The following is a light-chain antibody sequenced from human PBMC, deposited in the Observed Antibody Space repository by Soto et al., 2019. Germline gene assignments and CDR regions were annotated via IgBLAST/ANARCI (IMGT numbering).Light chain of an antibody. V-gene: IGLV1-40*01. CDR1: SSNIGAGYA. J-gene: IGLJ2*01. CDR2: DSD. CDR3: QSYDNSHDWDVI. Sequence: QSVLTQPPSVSGAPGQRVTISCTGSSSNIGAGYAVHWYQQRPGTAPKLLISDSDNRPSGVLDRFSGSKSGTSASLAITGLQAEDEADYYCQSYDNSHDWDVIFGGGTKLTVL.